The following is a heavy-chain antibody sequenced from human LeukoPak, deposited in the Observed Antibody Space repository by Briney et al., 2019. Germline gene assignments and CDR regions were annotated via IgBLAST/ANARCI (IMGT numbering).Heavy chain of an antibody. Sequence: GGSLRLSCAASGFTFSSYAMSWVRQAPGKGLEWVSAISGSGGSTYYADSVKGRFTISRDNSKNTLYLQMNGLRAEDTAVYYCAKDWPYYYDSSGYYLSADAFDIWGQGTMVTVSS. D-gene: IGHD3-22*01. J-gene: IGHJ3*02. CDR2: ISGSGGST. CDR3: AKDWPYYYDSSGYYLSADAFDI. V-gene: IGHV3-23*01. CDR1: GFTFSSYA.